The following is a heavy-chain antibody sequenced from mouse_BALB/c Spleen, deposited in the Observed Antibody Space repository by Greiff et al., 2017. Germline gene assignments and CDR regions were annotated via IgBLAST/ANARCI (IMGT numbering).Heavy chain of an antibody. CDR2: ISSGGST. CDR1: GFTFSSYA. Sequence: EVKLMESGGGLVKPGGSLKLSCAASGFTFSSYAMSWVRQTPEQRLEWVASISSGGSTYYPDSVKGRFTISRDNARNILYLQMSSLRSEDTAMYSGAHYYGSSYAFAYWGQGTLVTVSA. D-gene: IGHD1-1*01. V-gene: IGHV5-6-5*01. J-gene: IGHJ3*01. CDR3: AHYYGSSYAFAY.